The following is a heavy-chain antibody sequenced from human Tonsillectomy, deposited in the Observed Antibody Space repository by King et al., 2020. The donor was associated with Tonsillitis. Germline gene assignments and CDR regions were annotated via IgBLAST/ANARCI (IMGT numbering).Heavy chain of an antibody. CDR3: AKDMFADVVVAAKIYSYRMDV. J-gene: IGHJ6*02. CDR1: GFTFDDYA. D-gene: IGHD2-15*01. CDR2: ISWNGGRI. Sequence: VQLVESGGGLVQPGRSLRLSCAASGFTFDDYAMHWVRQAPGKGLEWVSGISWNGGRIGYADSVKGRFTISRENAKNFLYLQMISLRAEDTALYYCAKDMFADVVVAAKIYSYRMDVWGQGTTVTVSS. V-gene: IGHV3-9*01.